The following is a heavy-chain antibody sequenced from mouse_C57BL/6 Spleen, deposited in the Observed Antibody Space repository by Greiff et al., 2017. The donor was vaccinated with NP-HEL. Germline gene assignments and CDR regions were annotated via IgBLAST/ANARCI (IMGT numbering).Heavy chain of an antibody. Sequence: QVQLQQPGAELVKPGASVKMSCKASGYTFTSYWITWVKQRPGQGLEWIGDIYPGSGSTNYNEKFKSKATLTVDTSSSTAYMQLSSLTSEDSAVYYCAREYYPSPGLVDWGQGTLVTVSA. J-gene: IGHJ3*01. CDR3: AREYYPSPGLVD. CDR1: GYTFTSYW. V-gene: IGHV1-55*01. D-gene: IGHD1-1*01. CDR2: IYPGSGST.